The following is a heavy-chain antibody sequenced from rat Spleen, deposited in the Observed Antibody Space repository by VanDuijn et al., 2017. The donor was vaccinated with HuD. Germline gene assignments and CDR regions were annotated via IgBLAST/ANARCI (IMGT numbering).Heavy chain of an antibody. D-gene: IGHD1-1*01. CDR3: VRAPFYYGFDH. V-gene: IGHV5-29*01. Sequence: EVQLVESGGGLVQPGRSLKVSCAASGFTFSDHGMAWVRQAPTKGLEWVATVSSDGSRTYYRDSVKGRFTLSRDNAQNTLYLQMDSLRSEDTATYYCVRAPFYYGFDHWGQGVMVTVSS. J-gene: IGHJ2*01. CDR2: VSSDGSRT. CDR1: GFTFSDHG.